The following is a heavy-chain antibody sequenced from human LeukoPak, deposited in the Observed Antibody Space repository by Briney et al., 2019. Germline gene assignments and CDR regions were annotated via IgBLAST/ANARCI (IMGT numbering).Heavy chain of an antibody. CDR3: ARQRIVVVTATPAEYFQH. CDR1: GYSYTSYW. V-gene: IGHV5-51*01. J-gene: IGHJ1*01. Sequence: LGESLKISCKGSGYSYTSYWIGWVRQMPGKGLEWMGIIYPGDSDTRYSPSFQGQVTISADKSISTAYLQWSSLKASDTAMYYCARQRIVVVTATPAEYFQHWGQGTLVTVSS. CDR2: IYPGDSDT. D-gene: IGHD2-21*02.